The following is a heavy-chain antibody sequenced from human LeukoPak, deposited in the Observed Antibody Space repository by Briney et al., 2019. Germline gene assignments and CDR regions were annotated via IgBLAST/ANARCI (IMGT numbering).Heavy chain of an antibody. V-gene: IGHV4-61*01. CDR1: GGSVSSGSYY. CDR2: IYYSGST. D-gene: IGHD2-15*01. J-gene: IGHJ4*02. Sequence: SETLSLTCTVSGGSVSSGSYYWSWIRQPPGKGLEWIGYIYYSGSTNYNPSLKSRVTISVDTSKNQFSLKLSSVTAADTAVYCCAREGCSGGSCYPYLFDYWGQGTLVTVSS. CDR3: AREGCSGGSCYPYLFDY.